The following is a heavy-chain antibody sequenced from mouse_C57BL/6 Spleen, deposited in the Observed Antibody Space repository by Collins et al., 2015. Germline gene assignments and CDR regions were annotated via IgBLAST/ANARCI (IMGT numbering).Heavy chain of an antibody. D-gene: IGHD2-1*01. CDR2: INPNNGGT. CDR1: GYTFTDYY. J-gene: IGHJ1*03. V-gene: IGHV1-26*01. CDR3: AREGYGNRGYFDV. Sequence: EVQLQQSGPGLVKPGASVKISCKASGYTFTDYYMNWVKQSHGKSLEWIGDINPNNGGTSYNQKFKGKATLTVDKSSSTAYMELRSLTSEDSAVYYCAREGYGNRGYFDVWGTGTTVTVSS.